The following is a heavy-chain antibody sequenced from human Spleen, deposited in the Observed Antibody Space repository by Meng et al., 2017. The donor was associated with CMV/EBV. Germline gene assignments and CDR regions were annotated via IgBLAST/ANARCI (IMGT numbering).Heavy chain of an antibody. J-gene: IGHJ4*02. Sequence: GESLKISCAASGFTFSSYGMHWVRQAPGKGLEWVAFIRYDGSNKYYADSVKGRFTISRDNSKNTLYLQMNSLRAEDTAVYYCAKDYSSSADYWGQGTLVTVSS. V-gene: IGHV3-30*02. CDR3: AKDYSSSADY. D-gene: IGHD6-6*01. CDR1: GFTFSSYG. CDR2: IRYDGSNK.